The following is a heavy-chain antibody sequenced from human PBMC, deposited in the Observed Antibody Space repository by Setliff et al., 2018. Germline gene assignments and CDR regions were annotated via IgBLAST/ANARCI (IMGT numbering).Heavy chain of an antibody. CDR3: ARARYCSGGRCYWTWLDS. V-gene: IGHV4-61*09. Sequence: LSLTCTVSGGSISSGNYYWSWIRQPAGKAPEWIGHIFSKGSTNNNPSLKSRVTISIDSSKNQMSLRMTSVTAADTAVYYCARARYCSGGRCYWTWLDSWAQGTLVTVSS. D-gene: IGHD2-15*01. J-gene: IGHJ5*01. CDR1: GGSISSGNYY. CDR2: IFSKGST.